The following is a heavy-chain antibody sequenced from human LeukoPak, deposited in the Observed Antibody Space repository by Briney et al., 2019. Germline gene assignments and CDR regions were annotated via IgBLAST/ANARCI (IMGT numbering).Heavy chain of an antibody. CDR3: ARDRYYYDSSGYIDY. D-gene: IGHD3-22*01. CDR1: GFTFSSYS. CDR2: ISSSSSYI. V-gene: IGHV3-21*01. Sequence: GGSLRLSFAASGFTFSSYSMNWVRQAPGKGLEWVSSISSSSSYIYYADSVKGRFTISRDNAKNSLYLQMNSLRAEDTAVYYCARDRYYYDSSGYIDYWGQGTLVTVSS. J-gene: IGHJ4*02.